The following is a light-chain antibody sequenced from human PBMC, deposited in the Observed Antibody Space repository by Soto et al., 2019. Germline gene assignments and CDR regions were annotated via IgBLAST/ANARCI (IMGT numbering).Light chain of an antibody. CDR2: GAS. CDR3: QQHNNWPFT. CDR1: QSISSN. Sequence: EIVMTQSPATLSVCPGERATLSCRASQSISSNLAWYQQKPGQAPRLLIYGASTRATGIPATFSGSGSGTEFTLTISSLQSEDFAVYYCQQHNNWPFTFGPGTEVDIK. V-gene: IGKV3-15*01. J-gene: IGKJ3*01.